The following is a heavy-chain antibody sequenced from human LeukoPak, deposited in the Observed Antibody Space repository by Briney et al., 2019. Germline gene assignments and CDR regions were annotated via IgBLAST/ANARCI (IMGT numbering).Heavy chain of an antibody. J-gene: IGHJ3*02. CDR1: GFTFSSYE. CDR3: ARDRPDYDSSGYANDVFDI. V-gene: IGHV3-48*03. Sequence: GGSLRLSCAASGFTFSSYEMNWVRQAPGKGLEWVSYISSSGSTRYYADSVKGRFTISRDNAKNSLYLQMNSLRAEDTAVYYCARDRPDYDSSGYANDVFDIWGQGTMVTVSS. D-gene: IGHD3-22*01. CDR2: ISSSGSTR.